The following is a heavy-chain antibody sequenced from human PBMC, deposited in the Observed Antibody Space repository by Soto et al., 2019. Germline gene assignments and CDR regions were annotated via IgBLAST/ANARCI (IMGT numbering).Heavy chain of an antibody. CDR1: GFSLTTSGVR. CDR2: IYWDDDK. Sequence: QITLNESGPTVVRPTETLTLTCRFSGFSLTTSGVRVGWIRQSPGQAPEWLALIYWDDDKRYSASLKSRLTITKDTSKNQVVLTVSDLDPTDTATYYCAHRVLRTVFGLVTTTAIYFDFWGQGTPVAVSS. J-gene: IGHJ4*02. V-gene: IGHV2-5*02. CDR3: AHRVLRTVFGLVTTTAIYFDF. D-gene: IGHD3-3*01.